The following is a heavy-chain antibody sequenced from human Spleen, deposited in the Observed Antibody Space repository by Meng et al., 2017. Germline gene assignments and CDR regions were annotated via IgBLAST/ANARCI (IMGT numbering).Heavy chain of an antibody. CDR2: ISSSSSYI. J-gene: IGHJ4*02. D-gene: IGHD3-16*01. CDR1: GFTFSSYS. V-gene: IGHV3-21*01. Sequence: GESLKISCAASGFTFSSYSMNWVRQAPGKGLEWVSSISSSSSYIYYADSVKGRFTISRDNAKNSLYLQMNSLRAEDTAVYYCVREWGSSAPDYWGQGTLVTVSS. CDR3: VREWGSSAPDY.